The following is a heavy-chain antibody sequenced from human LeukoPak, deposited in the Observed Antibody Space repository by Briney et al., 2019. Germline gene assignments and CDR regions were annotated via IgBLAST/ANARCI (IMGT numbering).Heavy chain of an antibody. J-gene: IGHJ4*02. CDR3: ARGLLGSQFDH. D-gene: IGHD3-10*01. Sequence: GGSLRLSCAASGFTVRSNYMSWVRQAPGKGLEWVSISLSDHTTHYADSVKGRFTFSRDDSKNSLHLQMNRLRVEDTAVYYCARGLLGSQFDHWGQGTLVTVSS. V-gene: IGHV3-53*01. CDR2: SLSDHTT. CDR1: GFTVRSNY.